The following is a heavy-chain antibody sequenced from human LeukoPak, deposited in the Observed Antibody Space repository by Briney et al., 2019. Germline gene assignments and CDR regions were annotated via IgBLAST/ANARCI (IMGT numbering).Heavy chain of an antibody. J-gene: IGHJ4*02. CDR1: GGSISSYY. D-gene: IGHD5-24*01. V-gene: IGHV4-59*01. CDR3: ARVGRRDGYSLALYYFDY. Sequence: PSETLSLTCTVSGGSISSYYWSWIRQPPGKGLEWIGYIYYSGSTNYNPSLQSRVTISVDTSKNQSSLRLSSVTAADTAVYYCARVGRRDGYSLALYYFDYWGQGTLVTVSS. CDR2: IYYSGST.